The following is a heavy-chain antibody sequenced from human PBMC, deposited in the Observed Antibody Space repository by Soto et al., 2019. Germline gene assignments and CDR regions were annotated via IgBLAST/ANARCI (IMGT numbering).Heavy chain of an antibody. V-gene: IGHV4-31*03. D-gene: IGHD2-15*01. J-gene: IGHJ6*02. Sequence: QVQLQESGPGLVKPSQTLSLTCTVSGGSISSGGYYWSWIRQHPGKVLEWIGYIYYSGSTYYNPSLNSRVTISVDTSKNQFSLKLSSVTAADTAVYYCAREARVAYYYYGMDVWGQGTTVTVSS. CDR2: IYYSGST. CDR3: AREARVAYYYYGMDV. CDR1: GGSISSGGYY.